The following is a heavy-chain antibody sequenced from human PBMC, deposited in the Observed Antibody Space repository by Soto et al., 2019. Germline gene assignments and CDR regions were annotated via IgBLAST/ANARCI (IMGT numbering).Heavy chain of an antibody. V-gene: IGHV3-49*03. CDR3: TRDYCSSTSCYNWFDP. J-gene: IGHJ5*02. Sequence: GGSLRLSCTASGFTFGDYAMSWFRQAPGKGLEWVGFIRSKAYGGTTEYAASVKGRFTISRDDSKSIAYLQMNSLKTEDTAVYYCTRDYCSSTSCYNWFDPWGQGTLVTVSS. CDR2: IRSKAYGGTT. D-gene: IGHD2-2*01. CDR1: GFTFGDYA.